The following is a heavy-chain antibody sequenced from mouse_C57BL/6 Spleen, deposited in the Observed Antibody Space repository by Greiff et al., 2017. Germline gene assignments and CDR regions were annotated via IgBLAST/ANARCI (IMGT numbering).Heavy chain of an antibody. V-gene: IGHV1-69*01. CDR3: ARLGSSFAY. Sequence: VQLQQPGAELVMPGASVKLSCKASGYTFTSYWMHWVKQRPGQGLEWIGEIDPSDSYTNYNQKFKGKSTLTVDKSSSTAYMQLSSLTSEDSAVYYCARLGSSFAYWGQGTLVTVSA. CDR1: GYTFTSYW. J-gene: IGHJ3*01. D-gene: IGHD1-1*01. CDR2: IDPSDSYT.